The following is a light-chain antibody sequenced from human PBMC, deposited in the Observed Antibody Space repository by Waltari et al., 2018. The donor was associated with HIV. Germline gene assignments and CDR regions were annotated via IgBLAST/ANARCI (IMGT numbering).Light chain of an antibody. CDR1: SSNLGAGFD. CDR2: DNN. J-gene: IGLJ2*01. CDR3: QSFDSGLTAVV. Sequence: QSVLTQPPSVSGAPGQRVSISCTGSSSNLGAGFDAQWYQQLPGAAPRLLIHDNNNRPSGVPGRCSGSRSGTSASLAITGRQADDEADYYCQSFDSGLTAVVFGGGTKLTVL. V-gene: IGLV1-40*01.